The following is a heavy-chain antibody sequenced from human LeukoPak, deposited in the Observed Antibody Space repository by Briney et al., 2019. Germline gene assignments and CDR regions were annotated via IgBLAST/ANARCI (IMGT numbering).Heavy chain of an antibody. D-gene: IGHD3-16*01. V-gene: IGHV4-34*01. CDR1: GGSFNDYY. Sequence: PSETLSLTCAVYGGSFNDYYWSWIRQPPGKGLEWIGEINHRGRSNYNPSLKSRLTISIDTSMNQFSLKLNSVTAADTAVYYCARAFTIYYDGVWGKYPQSYRYFQHWGQGNLVIVSS. CDR2: INHRGRS. CDR3: ARAFTIYYDGVWGKYPQSYRYFQH. J-gene: IGHJ1*01.